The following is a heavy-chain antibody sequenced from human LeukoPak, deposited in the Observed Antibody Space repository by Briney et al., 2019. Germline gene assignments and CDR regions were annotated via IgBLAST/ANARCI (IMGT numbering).Heavy chain of an antibody. V-gene: IGHV4-39*01. Sequence: SETLSLTCTVSRGSISSRSDYWWAWIRQPPGKGLEWIGSVYFNGHTYYNPFLESRLTISVDTSNDQFSLRLASVTAADTAVYYCVRQRASGAWAFDFWGQGTLVIVS. CDR3: VRQRASGAWAFDF. CDR1: RGSISSRSDY. J-gene: IGHJ4*02. D-gene: IGHD2-8*02. CDR2: VYFNGHT.